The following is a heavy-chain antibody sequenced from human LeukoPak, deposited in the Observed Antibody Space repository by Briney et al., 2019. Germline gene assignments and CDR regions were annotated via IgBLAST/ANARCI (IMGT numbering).Heavy chain of an antibody. Sequence: GGSLRLSCEASGFTFSSYWMSWVRQAPGKGLEWVANIKQDGSEKYYMDSVRGRFTISRDNAKNSLYLQMNSLRAEDTAVYYCARDTGSMAARYFDFWGQGTLVTVSS. CDR1: GFTFSSYW. V-gene: IGHV3-7*03. J-gene: IGHJ4*02. CDR2: IKQDGSEK. D-gene: IGHD2-8*02. CDR3: ARDTGSMAARYFDF.